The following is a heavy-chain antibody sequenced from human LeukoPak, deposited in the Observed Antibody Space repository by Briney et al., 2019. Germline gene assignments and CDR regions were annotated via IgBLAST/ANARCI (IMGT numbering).Heavy chain of an antibody. Sequence: GGSLRLSCAASGFTFSSYAMHWVRQAPGKGLEYVSAISSNGGSTYYANSVEGRFTISRDNSKNTLYLQMGSLRAEDMAVYYCARDVDYGDPEGAFDIWGQGTMVTVSS. CDR2: ISSNGGST. D-gene: IGHD4-17*01. CDR3: ARDVDYGDPEGAFDI. CDR1: GFTFSSYA. V-gene: IGHV3-64*01. J-gene: IGHJ3*02.